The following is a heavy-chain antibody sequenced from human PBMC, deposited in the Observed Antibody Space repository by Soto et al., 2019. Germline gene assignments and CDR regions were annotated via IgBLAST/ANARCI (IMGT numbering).Heavy chain of an antibody. J-gene: IGHJ4*02. CDR2: IIPIFATV. CDR3: SRGGRGYSSAPRYYFDY. CDR1: GASFTSNP. D-gene: IGHD5-18*01. Sequence: QGQLWHPGSEGKKPGSSLKVSCKASGASFTSNPISWVRQAPEQGLEWMAGIIPIFATVHYAQKFQGRVTITADESTSTAYMELTSLRSEDTAVYFCSRGGRGYSSAPRYYFDYWGQGTLVTVSS. V-gene: IGHV1-69*01.